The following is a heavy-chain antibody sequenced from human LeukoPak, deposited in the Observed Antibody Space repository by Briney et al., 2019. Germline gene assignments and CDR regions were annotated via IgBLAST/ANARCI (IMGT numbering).Heavy chain of an antibody. Sequence: ASVEVSCKASGYTFTGYYMHWVRQAPGRGLEWMGWINPNNGGTNYAMKFQGRVTMTRDTSISTAYMELSRLRSDDTAVYYCARGPRGYRGYDLGYWGQGTLVTVSS. CDR1: GYTFTGYY. CDR3: ARGPRGYRGYDLGY. D-gene: IGHD5-12*01. V-gene: IGHV1-2*02. J-gene: IGHJ4*02. CDR2: INPNNGGT.